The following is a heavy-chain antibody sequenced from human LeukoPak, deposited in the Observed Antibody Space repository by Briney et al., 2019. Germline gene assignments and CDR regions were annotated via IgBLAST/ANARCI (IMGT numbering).Heavy chain of an antibody. CDR1: GYTFTMCD. V-gene: IGHV1-8*01. CDR2: MKHNRGNT. J-gene: IGHJ6*02. D-gene: IGHD6-19*01. CDR3: ARNSGWYWDYSGMDV. Sequence: AAVRDSSKESGYTFTMCDINWVREAPGQGGEWRGWMKHNRGNTGYTQKLQGRVTITRNTSISTAYMELSSLRSEDTAVYYCARNSGWYWDYSGMDVWGQGTTVTVSS.